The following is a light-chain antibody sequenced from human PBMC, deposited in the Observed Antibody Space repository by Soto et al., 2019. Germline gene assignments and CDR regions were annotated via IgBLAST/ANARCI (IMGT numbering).Light chain of an antibody. CDR1: QSINNY. Sequence: EIVLTQSPVTLSLSPGERATLSCRASQSINNYLAWYQQKPDQAPRLLIYGASSRATGIPDRFSGSGSGTDFTLTISRLEPEDFAVYFCHHYDSTSSSWTFGQGTKVDIK. CDR3: HHYDSTSSSWT. J-gene: IGKJ1*01. V-gene: IGKV3-20*01. CDR2: GAS.